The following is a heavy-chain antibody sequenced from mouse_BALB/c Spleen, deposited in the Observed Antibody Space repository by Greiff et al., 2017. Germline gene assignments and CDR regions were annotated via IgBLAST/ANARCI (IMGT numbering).Heavy chain of an antibody. V-gene: IGHV1-82*01. CDR3: ANRYDRGYYFDY. J-gene: IGHJ2*01. CDR2: IYPGDGDT. D-gene: IGHD2-14*01. CDR1: GYAFSSSW. Sequence: QVQLKQSGPELVKPGASVKISCKASGYAFSSSWMNWVKQRPGQGLEWIGRIYPGDGDTNYNGKFKGKATLTADKSSSTAYMQLSSLTSVDSAVYFCANRYDRGYYFDYWGQGTTLTVSS.